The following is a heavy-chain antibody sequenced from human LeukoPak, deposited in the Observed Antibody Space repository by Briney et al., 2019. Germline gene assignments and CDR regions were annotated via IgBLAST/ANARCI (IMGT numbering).Heavy chain of an antibody. J-gene: IGHJ4*02. V-gene: IGHV3-11*03. CDR2: ISGSSSYT. CDR1: EFNFSDYY. D-gene: IGHD4-17*01. CDR3: ARSGAGNYGDYVDY. Sequence: PGGSLRLACAASEFNFSDYYMSWIRQAPGKGLEWVSYISGSSSYTDYTDSVKGRFTISRDNAKNSLYLQMNSLRAEDTAVYYCARSGAGNYGDYVDYWGQGTLVTVSS.